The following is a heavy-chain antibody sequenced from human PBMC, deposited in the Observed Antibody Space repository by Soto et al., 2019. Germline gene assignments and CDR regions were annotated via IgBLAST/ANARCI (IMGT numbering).Heavy chain of an antibody. J-gene: IGHJ4*02. V-gene: IGHV1-69*06. CDR1: GGTFSSYA. D-gene: IGHD3-22*01. CDR2: IIPIFGTA. Sequence: QVQLVQSGAEVKKPGSSVKVSCKASGGTFSSYAISWVRQAPGQGLEWMGGIIPIFGTANYAQKFQGRVTITADKNTSTAYMELSSLRAEDTAVYYCAGEDYYDSSGYYSPLGYWGKGTLVTVSS. CDR3: AGEDYYDSSGYYSPLGY.